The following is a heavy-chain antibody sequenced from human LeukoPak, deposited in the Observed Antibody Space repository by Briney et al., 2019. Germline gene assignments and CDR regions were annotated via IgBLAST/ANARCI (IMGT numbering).Heavy chain of an antibody. CDR2: IYHSGST. D-gene: IGHD3-9*01. Sequence: PSETLSLTCAVYGGSFSGYYWGWIRQPPGKGLGWIGEIYHSGSTNYNPSLKSRVTISVDKSKNQFSLKLSSVTAADTAMYYCARLTGYSSESWFDPWGQGTLVTVSS. CDR1: GGSFSGYY. CDR3: ARLTGYSSESWFDP. J-gene: IGHJ5*02. V-gene: IGHV4-34*01.